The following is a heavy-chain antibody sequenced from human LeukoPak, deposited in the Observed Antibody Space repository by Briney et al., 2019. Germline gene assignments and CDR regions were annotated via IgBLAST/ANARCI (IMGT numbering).Heavy chain of an antibody. V-gene: IGHV3-48*01. CDR3: ASDPPGYGDYDEVGYFQH. CDR2: ISSSSSTI. D-gene: IGHD4-17*01. Sequence: PGGSLRLSCATSGFTFSIYAMTWVRQAPGKGLEWVSYISSSSSTIYYADSVKGRFTISRDNAKNSLYLQMNSLRAEDTAVYYCASDPPGYGDYDEVGYFQHWGQGTLVTVSS. J-gene: IGHJ1*01. CDR1: GFTFSIYA.